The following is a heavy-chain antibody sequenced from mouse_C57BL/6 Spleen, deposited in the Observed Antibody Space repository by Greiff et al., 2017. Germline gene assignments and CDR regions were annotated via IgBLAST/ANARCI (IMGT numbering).Heavy chain of an antibody. Sequence: VMLVESGAELAKPGASVKLSCKASGYTFTSYWMHWVKQRPGQGLEWIGYINPSSGYTKYNQKFKDKATLTADKSSSTAYMQLSSLTYEDSAVXYCASAYYSNYVGAMDYWGQGTSVTVSS. CDR1: GYTFTSYW. CDR2: INPSSGYT. CDR3: ASAYYSNYVGAMDY. D-gene: IGHD2-5*01. V-gene: IGHV1-7*01. J-gene: IGHJ4*01.